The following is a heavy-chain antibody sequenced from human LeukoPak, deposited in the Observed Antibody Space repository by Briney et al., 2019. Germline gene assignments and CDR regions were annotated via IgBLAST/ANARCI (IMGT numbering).Heavy chain of an antibody. Sequence: GGSLRLSCAASGFTFSSYWLHWVRQAPGKGLVWVSRINTNGSPTQYADSVKGGFTISRDNAKNTLYLQMNSLRAEDTAVYYCAGDLISGSGSLGYWGQGTLVTVSS. D-gene: IGHD3-10*01. CDR3: AGDLISGSGSLGY. J-gene: IGHJ4*02. CDR1: GFTFSSYW. CDR2: INTNGSPT. V-gene: IGHV3-74*01.